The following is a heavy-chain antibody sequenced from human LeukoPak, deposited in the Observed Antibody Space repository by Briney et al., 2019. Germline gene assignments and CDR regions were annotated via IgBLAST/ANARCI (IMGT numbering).Heavy chain of an antibody. CDR1: GGSISSGGYS. J-gene: IGHJ4*02. Sequence: SETLSLTCGVSGGSISSGGYSWSWIRQPPGKGLEWIGYNYHSGSTYYNPSLKSRVTISVDRSKNQFSLKLSSVTAADTAVYYCARVVGITMVRGVNLGMDVWGQGTLVTVSS. CDR2: NYHSGST. CDR3: ARVVGITMVRGVNLGMDV. V-gene: IGHV4-30-2*01. D-gene: IGHD3-10*01.